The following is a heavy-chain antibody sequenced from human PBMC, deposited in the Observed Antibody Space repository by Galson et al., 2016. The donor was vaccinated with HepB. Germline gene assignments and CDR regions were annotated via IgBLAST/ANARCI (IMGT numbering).Heavy chain of an antibody. Sequence: SLRLSCAASGFTFSIYAMHWVRQAPGKGLEWVAVTSHDGSTEYYADSVKGRFTISRDNSKNTLWLQMNSLRAEDTAVYYCARGPPRYCSSTRCYENYYSGMDVWGQGTTVTVSS. CDR3: ARGPPRYCSSTRCYENYYSGMDV. D-gene: IGHD2-2*01. V-gene: IGHV3-30*04. CDR1: GFTFSIYA. J-gene: IGHJ6*02. CDR2: TSHDGSTE.